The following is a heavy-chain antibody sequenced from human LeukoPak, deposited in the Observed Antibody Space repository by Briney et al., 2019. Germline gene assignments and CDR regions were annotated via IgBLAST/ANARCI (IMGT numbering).Heavy chain of an antibody. Sequence: PGGSLRLSCAASGFTVSSNCMSWVRQAPGRGLEWVSVIYSGGTTYYADSVKGRFTISRDNSNNTLFLQMNSLTAEDTAVYYCARDGASTFSGTYWGQGTVVTVYS. CDR1: GFTVSSNC. D-gene: IGHD3-16*01. CDR3: ARDGASTFSGTY. V-gene: IGHV3-66*01. J-gene: IGHJ4*02. CDR2: IYSGGTT.